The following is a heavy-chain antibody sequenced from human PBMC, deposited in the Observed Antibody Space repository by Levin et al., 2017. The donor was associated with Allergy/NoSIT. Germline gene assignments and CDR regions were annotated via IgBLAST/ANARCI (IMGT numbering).Heavy chain of an antibody. J-gene: IGHJ6*02. CDR2: INHSGST. CDR3: AREKVPLRLRLAPYRDNYYYGMDV. Sequence: SSETLSLTCAVYGGSFSGYYWSWIRQPPGKGLEWIGEINHSGSTNYNPSLKSRVTISVDTSKNQFSLKLSSVTAADTAVYYCAREKVPLRLRLAPYRDNYYYGMDVWGQGTTVTVSS. V-gene: IGHV4-34*01. CDR1: GGSFSGYY. D-gene: IGHD3-16*01.